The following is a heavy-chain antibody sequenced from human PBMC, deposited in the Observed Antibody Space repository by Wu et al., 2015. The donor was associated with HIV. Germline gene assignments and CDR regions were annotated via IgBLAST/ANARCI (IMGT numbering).Heavy chain of an antibody. CDR2: MSPTTGNT. J-gene: IGHJ6*02. CDR1: GYTFIDYH. V-gene: IGHV1-8*02. D-gene: IGHD2-2*01. CDR3: TRGRQYLANAFYYGLDV. Sequence: QVSLLQSGADVKTPGASVRVSCKTSGYTFIDYHVLWMRQAPGQRLEWMGWMSPTTGNTGYAHRFQGRLTMTRNTSMSTAYMELSSLRSEDTAVYYCTRGRQYLANAFYYGLDVWGQGTTVTVSS.